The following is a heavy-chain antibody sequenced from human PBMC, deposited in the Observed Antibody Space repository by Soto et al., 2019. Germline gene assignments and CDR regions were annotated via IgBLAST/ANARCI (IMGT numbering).Heavy chain of an antibody. J-gene: IGHJ4*02. CDR3: ARGIGYNTFDY. CDR2: ITSSCYTI. D-gene: IGHD5-18*01. V-gene: IGHV3-48*03. CDR1: GFTFSSFD. Sequence: EVQLVDSGGGLVQPGGSLRLSCAASGFTFSSFDMNWVRQAPGKGLEWVSYITSSCYTIYYADSVRGRFTISRDNAKNSLYLQMNSLRVEDTAVYYCARGIGYNTFDYWGQGTLVTVSS.